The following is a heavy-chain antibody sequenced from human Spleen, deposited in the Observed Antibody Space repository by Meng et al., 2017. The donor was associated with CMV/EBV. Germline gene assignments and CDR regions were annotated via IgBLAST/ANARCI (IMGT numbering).Heavy chain of an antibody. CDR1: GYTFTSYY. Sequence: SVKVSCKASGYTFTSYYMHWVRQAPGQGLEWMGIINPSGGSTSYAQKFQGRVTMTRDTSTSTVYMELSSLRSEDTAVYYCAREIGFPITGTTNYYYYGMDVWGQGTTVTVSS. CDR2: INPSGGST. J-gene: IGHJ6*02. D-gene: IGHD1-7*01. CDR3: AREIGFPITGTTNYYYYGMDV. V-gene: IGHV1-46*01.